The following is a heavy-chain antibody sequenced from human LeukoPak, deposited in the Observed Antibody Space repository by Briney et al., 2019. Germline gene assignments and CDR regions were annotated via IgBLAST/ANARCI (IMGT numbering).Heavy chain of an antibody. CDR1: GFTFSTYA. J-gene: IGHJ5*02. V-gene: IGHV3-30-3*02. Sequence: GGSLRLSCAASGFTFSTYAMHWVRQAPGKGLEWVAVISYDGSNKYHADSVKGRFTISRDNSKNTLYLQMNSLRAEDTAVYYCAKETPAVGNWFDPWGQGTLVTVSS. CDR3: AKETPAVGNWFDP. CDR2: ISYDGSNK. D-gene: IGHD6-19*01.